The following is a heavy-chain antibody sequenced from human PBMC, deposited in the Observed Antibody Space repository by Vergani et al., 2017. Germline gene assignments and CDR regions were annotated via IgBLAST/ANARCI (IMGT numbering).Heavy chain of an antibody. CDR1: GFTFSSYA. CDR2: ISGSGGST. CDR3: AKGPSRYCSSSSCDRYFQH. J-gene: IGHJ1*01. D-gene: IGHD2-2*01. Sequence: EVQLLESGGGLVQPGGSLRLSCAASGFTFSSYAMSWVRQAPGKGLEWVSAISGSGGSTYYADSVKGRFTISRDNSKNTLYLQMNSLRAEATAVYYCAKGPSRYCSSSSCDRYFQHWGQGTLVTVSS. V-gene: IGHV3-23*01.